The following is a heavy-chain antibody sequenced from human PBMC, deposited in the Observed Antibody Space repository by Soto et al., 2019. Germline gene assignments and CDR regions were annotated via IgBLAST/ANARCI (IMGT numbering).Heavy chain of an antibody. D-gene: IGHD3-10*01. CDR1: GGSISSYY. CDR2: IYYSGST. Sequence: QVQLQESGPGLVKPSETLSLTCTVSGGSISSYYWSWIRQPPGKGLEWIGYIYYSGSTNYNPSLKSRVTISVDTSKNQFSLKLSSVTAADTAVYYCAREESTFGELSSWFDPWGQGTLVTVSS. J-gene: IGHJ5*02. CDR3: AREESTFGELSSWFDP. V-gene: IGHV4-59*01.